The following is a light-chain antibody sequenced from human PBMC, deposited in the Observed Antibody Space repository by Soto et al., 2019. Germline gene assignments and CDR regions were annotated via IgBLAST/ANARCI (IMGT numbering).Light chain of an antibody. Sequence: QSALTQPASVSGSPGQSITISCTGTSSDVGGYNYVSWYQQHPGKAPKLMIYDVSNRPSGVSNRFSGSKSGNTASLTISGLQAEDEADYYCSSYTSSSLGYVFGTGTQLTVL. J-gene: IGLJ1*01. CDR3: SSYTSSSLGYV. V-gene: IGLV2-14*01. CDR2: DVS. CDR1: SSDVGGYNY.